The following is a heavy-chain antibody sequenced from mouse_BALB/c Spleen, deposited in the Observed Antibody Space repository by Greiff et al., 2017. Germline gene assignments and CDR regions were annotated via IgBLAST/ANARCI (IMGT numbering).Heavy chain of an antibody. D-gene: IGHD4-1*01. Sequence: EVQLQQSGAELVRSGASVKLSCTASGFNIKDYYMHWVKQRPEQGLEWIGWIDPENGDTEYAPKFQGKATMTADTSSNTAYLQLSSLTSEDTAVYYCNAVLTWTRFAYWGQGTLVTVSA. V-gene: IGHV14-4*02. CDR2: IDPENGDT. CDR3: NAVLTWTRFAY. J-gene: IGHJ3*01. CDR1: GFNIKDYY.